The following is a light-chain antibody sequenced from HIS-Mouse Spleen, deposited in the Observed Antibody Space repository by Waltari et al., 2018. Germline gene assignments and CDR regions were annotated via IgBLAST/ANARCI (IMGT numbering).Light chain of an antibody. Sequence: DXXMTQSXSSXSXXVXDRVTITCQASQEISNYLNWYQQKPGKAPKLLIYDATNLXTGVPSRFSGSGSGTDFTFTISSLQPEDIATXYCQXYDNLPYTFGQGTKLEIK. CDR3: QXYDNLPYT. CDR1: QEISNY. J-gene: IGKJ2*01. CDR2: DAT. V-gene: IGKV1-33*01.